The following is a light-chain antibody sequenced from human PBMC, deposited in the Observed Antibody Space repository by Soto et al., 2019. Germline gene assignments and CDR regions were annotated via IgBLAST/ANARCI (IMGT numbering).Light chain of an antibody. V-gene: IGLV2-14*01. J-gene: IGLJ1*01. CDR3: ASYKTSSTYV. CDR2: DVS. CDR1: SSVVGGYSY. Sequence: QSVLTQPASVSGSPGQSIAISCTGTSSVVGGYSYVSWYQQQPGKAPKLVISDVSNRPSGVSDRFSGSKSGNTASLTISGLQTDDEADYYCASYKTSSTYVFGTGTKVTVL.